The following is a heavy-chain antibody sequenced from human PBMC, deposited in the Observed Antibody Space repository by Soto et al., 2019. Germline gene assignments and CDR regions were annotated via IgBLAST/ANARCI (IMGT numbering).Heavy chain of an antibody. CDR3: ARDLEVGIPDY. J-gene: IGHJ4*02. V-gene: IGHV3-48*01. Sequence: EVQLVESGGGLLQPGGSLRLSCVASGFTLSRYSMNWVRQAPGKGLEWVSYISRSSSTIYYADSVKGRFTISRDNAENSLYLQMNSLRAEDTAVYYCARDLEVGIPDYWGQGPRVTVSS. CDR2: ISRSSSTI. CDR1: GFTLSRYS. D-gene: IGHD6-13*01.